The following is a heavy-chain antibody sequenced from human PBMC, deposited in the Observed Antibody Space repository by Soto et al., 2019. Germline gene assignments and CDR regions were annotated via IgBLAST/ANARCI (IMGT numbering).Heavy chain of an antibody. D-gene: IGHD6-19*01. CDR3: ASDFRTRGWFRQAGNFAMDV. Sequence: QVQLVQSGAEVRKPGASVKVSCKASGYPYTNSYMHWVRQAPGQGLEWMGWIHPNTGGTNYAQKFQGRVTMTRDTSVSTVYMELNRLTSDDTAIYFCASDFRTRGWFRQAGNFAMDVWGQRTTVTVS. J-gene: IGHJ6*02. CDR2: IHPNTGGT. V-gene: IGHV1-2*02. CDR1: GYPYTNSY.